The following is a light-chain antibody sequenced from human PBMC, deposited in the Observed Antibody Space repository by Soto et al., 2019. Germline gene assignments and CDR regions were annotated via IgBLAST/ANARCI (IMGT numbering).Light chain of an antibody. Sequence: EIVLTQSRGTLSLSPGERATLSCRASQSVSSTYIAWYQQNPGRAPRLLIYGASSRATGIPDRFSGSGSGTDFTLTISRLEPEDFAVYFCQQYGRSPPFTFGQGTKVEIK. CDR3: QQYGRSPPFT. J-gene: IGKJ2*01. CDR2: GAS. CDR1: QSVSSTY. V-gene: IGKV3-20*01.